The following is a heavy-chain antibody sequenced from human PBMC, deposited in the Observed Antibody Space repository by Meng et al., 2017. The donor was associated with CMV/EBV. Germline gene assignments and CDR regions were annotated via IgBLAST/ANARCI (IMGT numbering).Heavy chain of an antibody. J-gene: IGHJ4*02. CDR2: IYYSGST. V-gene: IGHV4-39*07. CDR1: GGSISSSSYY. Sequence: QLHLHDAGPGLVKPPETLSLTCTVSGGSISSSSYYWGWIRQPPGKGLEWIGSIYYSGSTYYNPSLKSRVTISVDTSKNQFSLKLSSVTAADTAVYYCARGGIAAAGLHWGQGTLVTVSS. D-gene: IGHD6-13*01. CDR3: ARGGIAAAGLH.